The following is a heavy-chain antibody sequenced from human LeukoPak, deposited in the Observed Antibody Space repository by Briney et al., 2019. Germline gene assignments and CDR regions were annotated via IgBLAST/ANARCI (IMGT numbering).Heavy chain of an antibody. Sequence: GGSLRLSCAASGFTFSSYGMHWVRQAPGKGLEWVAFIRYDGSNKYYADSVKGRFTISRDNSKNTLYLQMNSLRAEDTAVYYCARSETMVRGVIGFDYWGQGTLVTVSS. J-gene: IGHJ4*02. D-gene: IGHD3-10*01. CDR1: GFTFSSYG. V-gene: IGHV3-30*02. CDR2: IRYDGSNK. CDR3: ARSETMVRGVIGFDY.